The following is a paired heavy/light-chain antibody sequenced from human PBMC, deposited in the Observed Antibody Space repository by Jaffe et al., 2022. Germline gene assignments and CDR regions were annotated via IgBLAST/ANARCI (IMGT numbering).Heavy chain of an antibody. CDR3: ARDLMDGIAAAGTYYYYYYMDV. CDR2: IKQDGSEK. Sequence: EVQLVESGGGLVQPGGSLRLSCAASGFTFSSYWMSWVRQAPGKGLEWVANIKQDGSEKYYVDSVKGRFTISRDNAKNSLYLQMNSLRAEDTAVYYCARDLMDGIAAAGTYYYYYYMDVWGKGTTVTVSS. CDR1: GFTFSSYW. J-gene: IGHJ6*03. V-gene: IGHV3-7*01. D-gene: IGHD6-13*01.
Light chain of an antibody. CDR2: AAS. V-gene: IGKV1-39*01. Sequence: DIQMTQSPSSLSASVGDRVTITCRASQSISSYLNWYQQKPGKAPKLLIYAASSLQSGVPSRFSGSGSGTDFTLTISSLQPEDFATYYCQQSYSTFWTFGQGTKVEIK. CDR3: QQSYSTFWT. CDR1: QSISSY. J-gene: IGKJ1*01.